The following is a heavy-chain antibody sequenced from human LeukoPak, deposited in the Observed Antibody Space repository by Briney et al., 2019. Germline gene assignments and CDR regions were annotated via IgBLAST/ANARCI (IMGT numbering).Heavy chain of an antibody. J-gene: IGHJ5*02. CDR2: ISGDGTTT. CDR3: ARRVDATRWFDP. Sequence: GGSLRLSCAASGFTFSNYFMHWVRQAPGKGLVWVSRISGDGTTTMYADSVKGRSTISRDNAKNTLHLQMNSLRDEDTATYYCARRVDATRWFDPWGQGTLVAVSS. CDR1: GFTFSNYF. V-gene: IGHV3-74*03. D-gene: IGHD2-15*01.